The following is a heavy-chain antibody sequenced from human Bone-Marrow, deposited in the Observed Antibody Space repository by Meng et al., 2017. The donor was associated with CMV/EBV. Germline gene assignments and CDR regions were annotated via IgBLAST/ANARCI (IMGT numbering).Heavy chain of an antibody. V-gene: IGHV3-7*01. CDR2: IEPDGSSF. CDR3: ASGDFHDS. J-gene: IGHJ4*02. Sequence: GESLKISCEASGLIFSRSWMTWVRQAPGKGLEWVANIEPDGSSFYYAGSVRGRFTISRDNAKKSLYLQMNSLRAEDTAVYYCASGDFHDSWGQGTLVTFSS. CDR1: GLIFSRSW. D-gene: IGHD2-21*01.